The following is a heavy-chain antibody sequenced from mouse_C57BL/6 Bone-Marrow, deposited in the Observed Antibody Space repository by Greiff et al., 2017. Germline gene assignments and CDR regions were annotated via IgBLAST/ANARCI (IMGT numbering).Heavy chain of an antibody. J-gene: IGHJ4*01. CDR3: ARLGNYARDY. V-gene: IGHV1-63*01. CDR1: GYTFTNYW. CDR2: FYPGGGYT. Sequence: QVQLQQSGAELVRPGTSVKMSCKASGYTFTNYWLGWAKQRPGHGLEWIGDFYPGGGYTTYNEKFKGKAKLTADKSSSTAYMQFSSLTSEDSAIYYCARLGNYARDYWGQGTSVTVSS.